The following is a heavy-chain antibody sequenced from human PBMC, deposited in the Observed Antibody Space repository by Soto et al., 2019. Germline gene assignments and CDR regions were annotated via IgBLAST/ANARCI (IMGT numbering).Heavy chain of an antibody. CDR1: GFTFSDYD. V-gene: IGHV3-13*01. CDR2: IGTAGDT. Sequence: GGSLRLSCAASGFTFSDYDMHWVRQGAGQSLEWVSAIGTAGDTFYSGSVRGRFTISRENAENSVHLQMNSLGAEDTAVYYCARAKGVTLAGGVIGGPDFWGLGTLVTVSS. J-gene: IGHJ4*02. D-gene: IGHD3-10*01. CDR3: ARAKGVTLAGGVIGGPDF.